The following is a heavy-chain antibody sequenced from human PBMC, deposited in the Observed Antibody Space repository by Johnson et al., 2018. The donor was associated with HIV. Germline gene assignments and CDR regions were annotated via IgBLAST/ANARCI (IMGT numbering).Heavy chain of an antibody. CDR2: IYSGGST. D-gene: IGHD7-27*01. V-gene: IGHV3-66*01. Sequence: VQLVESGGGLVQPGGSLRLSCAASGLTFRSSAMSWVRQAPGKGLEWVSVIYSGGSTYYADSVKGRFTISRDNSKNTLYLQMNSLRAEDTAVYYCASRTGWDAFDIWGQGTMVTVSS. J-gene: IGHJ3*02. CDR1: GLTFRSSA. CDR3: ASRTGWDAFDI.